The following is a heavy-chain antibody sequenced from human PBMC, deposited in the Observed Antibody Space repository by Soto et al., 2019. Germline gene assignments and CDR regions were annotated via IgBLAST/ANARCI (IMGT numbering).Heavy chain of an antibody. CDR3: AREVVVAATVAFDI. V-gene: IGHV1-8*01. J-gene: IGHJ3*02. CDR2: MNPNSGNT. D-gene: IGHD2-15*01. Sequence: ASVKVSCKASGYTFTSYDINWVRQATGQGLEWMGWMNPNSGNTGYAQKFQGRVTMTRNTSISTAYMELSSLRSGDTAVYYCAREVVVAATVAFDIWGQGTMVTVSS. CDR1: GYTFTSYD.